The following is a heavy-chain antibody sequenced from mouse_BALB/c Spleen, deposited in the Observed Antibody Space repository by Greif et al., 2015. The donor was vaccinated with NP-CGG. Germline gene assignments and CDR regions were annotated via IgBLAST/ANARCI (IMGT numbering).Heavy chain of an antibody. V-gene: IGHV1-7*01. CDR2: INPSTGYT. D-gene: IGHD1-1*01. J-gene: IGHJ1*01. CDR3: ARSYEGYFDV. Sequence: VQLQQSGAALAKPGASVKMSCKASGYTFTSYWMHWVKQRPGQGLEWIGYINPSTGYTEYNQKFKDKATLTADKSSSTAYMQLSSLTSEDSAVYYCARSYEGYFDVWGAGTTVTVSS. CDR1: GYTFTSYW.